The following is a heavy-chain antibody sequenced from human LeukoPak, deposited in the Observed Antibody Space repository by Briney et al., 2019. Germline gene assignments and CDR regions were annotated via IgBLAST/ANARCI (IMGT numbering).Heavy chain of an antibody. J-gene: IGHJ4*02. CDR3: ARGPPLWNWNSDNFDY. D-gene: IGHD1-7*01. V-gene: IGHV4-59*12. Sequence: KTSETLSLTCTVSGGSISSSYWSWIRQPPGKGLEWIGDISYSGSTNYNPSLKSRVTISADTSKNQFSLKLSSVTAADTAVYYCARGPPLWNWNSDNFDYWGQGTLVTVSS. CDR1: GGSISSSY. CDR2: ISYSGST.